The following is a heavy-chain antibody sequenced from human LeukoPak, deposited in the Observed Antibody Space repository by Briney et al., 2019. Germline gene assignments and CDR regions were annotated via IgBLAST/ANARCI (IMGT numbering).Heavy chain of an antibody. V-gene: IGHV3-30*18. Sequence: PGGSLRLSCAASGFTFSSYGMHWVRQAPGKGLEWVAVISYDGSNKYYADSVKGRFTISRDNSKNTLYLQMNSLRAEDTAVYYCAKDRWVWGSYRSVFFDYWGQGTLVTVSS. CDR2: ISYDGSNK. CDR3: AKDRWVWGSYRSVFFDY. D-gene: IGHD3-16*02. J-gene: IGHJ4*02. CDR1: GFTFSSYG.